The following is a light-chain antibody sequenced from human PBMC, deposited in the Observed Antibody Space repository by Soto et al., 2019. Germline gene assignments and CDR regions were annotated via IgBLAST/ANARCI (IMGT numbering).Light chain of an antibody. CDR1: QSVRSE. Sequence: EIEMTQSPATLSVSPGARATLSCRASQSVRSELAWYQQKPGQAPRLLIYGASTRATGIPDRFSGSGSGTDFTLTIRSLQFEDFAFYYCQQYENWYTFGQGTKLEI. V-gene: IGKV3-15*01. CDR3: QQYENWYT. J-gene: IGKJ2*01. CDR2: GAS.